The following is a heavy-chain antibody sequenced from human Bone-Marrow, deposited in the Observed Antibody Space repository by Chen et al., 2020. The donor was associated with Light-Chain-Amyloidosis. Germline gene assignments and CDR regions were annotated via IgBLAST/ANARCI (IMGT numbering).Heavy chain of an antibody. CDR2: IYPDDSDA. D-gene: IGHD5-12*01. CDR3: ARRRDGYNFDC. Sequence: EVQLEQSGPEVKKPGESLKISCKGSGSTFPNYWIGWVRQMPGKGLEGMGVIYPDDSDARYSPSFEGQVTISADKSITTAYLQWRSLKASDTAMYYCARRRDGYNFDCWGQGTLVTVSS. J-gene: IGHJ4*02. CDR1: GSTFPNYW. V-gene: IGHV5-51*01.